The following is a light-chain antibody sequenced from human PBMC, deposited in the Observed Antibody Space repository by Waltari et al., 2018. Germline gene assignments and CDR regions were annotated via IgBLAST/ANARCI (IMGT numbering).Light chain of an antibody. CDR3: SSYTSSSTPGV. J-gene: IGLJ1*01. V-gene: IGLV2-14*03. CDR2: DVR. CDR1: SSDVGGYNY. Sequence: QSALTQPASVSGSPGQSITISCTASSSDVGGYNYVSWYQQHPGTAPKLLFSDVRNRPSGVSTRFSGSKSGNTASLTISGLQADDEADYYGSSYTSSSTPGVFGTGTKVTVL.